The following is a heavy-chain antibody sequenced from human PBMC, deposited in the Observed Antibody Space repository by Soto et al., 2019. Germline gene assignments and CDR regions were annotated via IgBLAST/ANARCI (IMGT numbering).Heavy chain of an antibody. D-gene: IGHD4-4*01. V-gene: IGHV4-34*01. J-gene: IGHJ4*02. Sequence: SETLSLTCAVYGGSFSGYYWSWIRQPPGKGLEWIGEINHSGSTNYNPSLKSRVTISVDTSKNQFSLKLSSVTAADTAVYYCARGLESNCNFDYWGQGTLVTVSS. CDR2: INHSGST. CDR1: GGSFSGYY. CDR3: ARGLESNCNFDY.